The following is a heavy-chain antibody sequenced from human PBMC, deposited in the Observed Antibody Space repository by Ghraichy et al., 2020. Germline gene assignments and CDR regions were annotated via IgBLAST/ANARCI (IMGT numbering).Heavy chain of an antibody. CDR1: GGSISSSSYY. J-gene: IGHJ4*02. CDR2: IYYSGST. Sequence: SETLSLTCTVSGGSISSSSYYWGWIRQPPGKGLEWIGSIYYSGSTYYNPSLKSRVTISVDTSKNQFSLKLSSVTAADTTVYYCARLGNDGYIVVVPAAIDYWGQGTMVTVYS. D-gene: IGHD2-2*01. V-gene: IGHV4-39*01. CDR3: ARLGNDGYIVVVPAAIDY.